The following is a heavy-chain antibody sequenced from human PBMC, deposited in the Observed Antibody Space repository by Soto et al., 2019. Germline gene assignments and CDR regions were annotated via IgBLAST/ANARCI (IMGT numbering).Heavy chain of an antibody. Sequence: PGGSLRLSCAASGLTFRSYWMHWVRQAPGKGLVWVSRINTDGSVAMYVDSVKGRFTISRDNAKNTLYLHMKSLRAEETAAYNCVRDLQLWPLDLWGPGTLVTVSS. J-gene: IGHJ5*02. CDR1: GLTFRSYW. V-gene: IGHV3-74*03. D-gene: IGHD2-21*01. CDR2: INTDGSVA. CDR3: VRDLQLWPLDL.